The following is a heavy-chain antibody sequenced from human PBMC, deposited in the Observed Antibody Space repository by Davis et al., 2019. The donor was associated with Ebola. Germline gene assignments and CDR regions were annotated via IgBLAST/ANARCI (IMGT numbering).Heavy chain of an antibody. CDR2: IRSKANSYAT. CDR1: GFTFSGSA. D-gene: IGHD2-15*01. V-gene: IGHV3-73*01. Sequence: GESLKISCAASGFTFSGSAMHWVHQASGKGLEWVGRIRSKANSYATAYAASVKGRFTISRDDSKNTAYLQMNSLKTEDTAVYYCNGGSDYWGQGTLVTVSS. CDR3: NGGSDY. J-gene: IGHJ4*02.